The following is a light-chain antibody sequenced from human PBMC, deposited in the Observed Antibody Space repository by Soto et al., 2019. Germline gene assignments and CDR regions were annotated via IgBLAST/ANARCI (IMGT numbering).Light chain of an antibody. Sequence: EIVMTQSPGTLSVSPGERATLSCRASQSVRSDLVWYQQKPGQAPRLLIYGASTRATGIPDRFSGSGSGTDFTLTIDRLEPEDFAVYYCQQSLNPKTFGQGTKVDIK. CDR2: GAS. CDR3: QQSLNPKT. J-gene: IGKJ1*01. V-gene: IGKV3D-15*01. CDR1: QSVRSD.